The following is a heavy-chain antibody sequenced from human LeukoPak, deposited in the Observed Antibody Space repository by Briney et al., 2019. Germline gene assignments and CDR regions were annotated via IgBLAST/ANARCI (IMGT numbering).Heavy chain of an antibody. D-gene: IGHD5-18*01. CDR2: YNHFGST. V-gene: IGHV4-34*01. J-gene: IGHJ4*02. CDR1: GGSFSGFY. Sequence: PSETLSLTCAVSGGSFSGFYWSWIRQSPGKGPEWIGEYNHFGSTNYNPSLNDRVTISVDKSKNQFSLTLSSVTAADTAVYYCARGGYSYRGYFDYWGQGTLVTVSS. CDR3: ARGGYSYRGYFDY.